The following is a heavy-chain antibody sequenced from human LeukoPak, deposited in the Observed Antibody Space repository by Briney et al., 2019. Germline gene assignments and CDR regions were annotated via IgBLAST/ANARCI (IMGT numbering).Heavy chain of an antibody. J-gene: IGHJ4*02. Sequence: GGSLRLSCAASGFTFSSYAMSWVRQAPGKGLEWVSAISGSGGSIYYADSVKGRFTISRDNSENTVYLQMNSLKAEDTAVYYCAKRRIAAAGSDFWGQGTLVTVSS. CDR1: GFTFSSYA. CDR3: AKRRIAAAGSDF. V-gene: IGHV3-23*01. D-gene: IGHD6-13*01. CDR2: ISGSGGSI.